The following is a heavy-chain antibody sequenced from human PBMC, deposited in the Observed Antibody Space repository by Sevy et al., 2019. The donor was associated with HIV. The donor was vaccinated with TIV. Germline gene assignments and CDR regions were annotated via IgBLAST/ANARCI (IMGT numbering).Heavy chain of an antibody. CDR1: GYTFTGQY. CDR2: INPNSGGT. CDR3: ARDLGLRGYSYGSFDY. J-gene: IGHJ4*02. V-gene: IGHV1-2*02. Sequence: ASVKVSCKASGYTFTGQYIHWVRQAPGQGLEWMGWINPNSGGTNYGQDFQGRVTLTRDTSITTAYMELSGLKSDDTAIYYCARDLGLRGYSYGSFDYWGQGTLVTVSS. D-gene: IGHD5-18*01.